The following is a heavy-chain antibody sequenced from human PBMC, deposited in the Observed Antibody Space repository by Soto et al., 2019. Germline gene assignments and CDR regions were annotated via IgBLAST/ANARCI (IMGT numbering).Heavy chain of an antibody. Sequence: EVQLVASGGGLVQPGGSLRLSCAASGFTIATSHMNWVRQPPGKGLEWVSYIISGGSISYADSVRGRFTISRDIAEKSLYLQMNSLRAEDTAVYYCARGHSVNAGIITYWGQGLLVSVSS. D-gene: IGHD6-13*01. CDR3: ARGHSVNAGIITY. CDR1: GFTIATSH. V-gene: IGHV3-48*01. J-gene: IGHJ4*02. CDR2: IISGGSI.